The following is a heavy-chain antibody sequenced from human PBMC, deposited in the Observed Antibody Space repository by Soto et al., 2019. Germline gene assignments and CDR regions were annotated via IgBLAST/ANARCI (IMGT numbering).Heavy chain of an antibody. Sequence: PGGSLRLSCAASGFTFSSYGMHWVRQAPGKGLEWVSRIDTYGSATKYADSVEGRFSISKDNAENTLYLQMNNLRADDTAVYYCVRVLKSIGWDNDVFDIWGQGTMVTVSS. D-gene: IGHD6-19*01. CDR1: GFTFSSYG. CDR2: IDTYGSAT. V-gene: IGHV3-74*01. CDR3: VRVLKSIGWDNDVFDI. J-gene: IGHJ3*02.